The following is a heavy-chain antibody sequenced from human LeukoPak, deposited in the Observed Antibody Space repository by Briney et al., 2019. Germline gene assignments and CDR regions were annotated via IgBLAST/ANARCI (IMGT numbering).Heavy chain of an antibody. V-gene: IGHV3-7*01. D-gene: IGHD6-19*01. CDR1: GITFSRYW. J-gene: IGHJ5*02. Sequence: GSLRLSCSASGITFSRYWMGWVRQAPGEGLEWVANIKQDGSEKYYVDSVKGRFTISRDNAKNSLYLQMNSLRAEDTAVYYCARDFSSSGPNWFDPWGQGTLVTVSS. CDR3: ARDFSSSGPNWFDP. CDR2: IKQDGSEK.